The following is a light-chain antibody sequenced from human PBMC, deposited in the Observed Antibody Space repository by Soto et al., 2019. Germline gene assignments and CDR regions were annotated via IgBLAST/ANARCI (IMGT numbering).Light chain of an antibody. J-gene: IGKJ4*01. CDR3: QQRSNWRVT. Sequence: EIVMTQSPATLSVSPGERASLSCRASQSVYNNLAWYQQKPGQAPRLLIYDASNRATGIPARFSGSGSGTDFTLTISSLEPEDIAVYYCQQRSNWRVTFGGGTKVDIK. V-gene: IGKV3-11*01. CDR1: QSVYNN. CDR2: DAS.